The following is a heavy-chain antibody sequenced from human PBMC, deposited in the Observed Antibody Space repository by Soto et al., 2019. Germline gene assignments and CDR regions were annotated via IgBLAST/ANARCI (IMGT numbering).Heavy chain of an antibody. J-gene: IGHJ1*01. CDR3: ARGITSGHPQYFQH. D-gene: IGHD2-8*01. V-gene: IGHV1-3*01. CDR2: INAGNGNT. CDR1: GYTFTIDV. Sequence: ASVKVSCKASGYTFTIDVMHWVRQAPGQRLEWMGWINAGNGNTKYPQNFQGRVTITRDTSASTAYMEVSSLRSEDTAVYYCARGITSGHPQYFQHWGQGTLVTVSS.